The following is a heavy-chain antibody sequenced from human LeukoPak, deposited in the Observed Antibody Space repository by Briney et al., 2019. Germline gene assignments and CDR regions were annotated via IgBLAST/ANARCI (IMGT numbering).Heavy chain of an antibody. D-gene: IGHD3-10*01. V-gene: IGHV1-18*01. J-gene: IGHJ4*02. CDR3: ARGLRYYGSGSFFAY. CDR2: ISAYNGNT. Sequence: ASVKVSCKASGYTFTSYGISWVRQAPGQGLEWMGWISAYNGNTNYAQKLQGRVTMTTDTSTSTAYMERRSLRSDDTAVYYCARGLRYYGSGSFFAYWGQGTLVTVSS. CDR1: GYTFTSYG.